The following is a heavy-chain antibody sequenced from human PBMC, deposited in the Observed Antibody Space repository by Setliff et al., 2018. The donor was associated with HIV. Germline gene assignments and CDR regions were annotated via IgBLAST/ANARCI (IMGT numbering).Heavy chain of an antibody. J-gene: IGHJ4*02. CDR3: ARPAAPWDFDY. V-gene: IGHV1-18*01. CDR1: GYTFTNYG. D-gene: IGHD2-2*01. Sequence: ASVKVSCKASGYTFTNYGITWGRQAPGHGLEWMGWIGAKNDNTNYARQFQGRVTMTTDTSTNTVYMELRSLTSDDTAVYYCARPAAPWDFDYWGQGTLVTVSS. CDR2: IGAKNDNT.